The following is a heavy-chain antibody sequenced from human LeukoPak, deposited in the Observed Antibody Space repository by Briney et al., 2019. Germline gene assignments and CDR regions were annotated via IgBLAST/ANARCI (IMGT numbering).Heavy chain of an antibody. CDR1: GFTFRSYA. CDR3: ARAEQWLAGDFDY. V-gene: IGHV3-23*01. Sequence: PGGSLRLSCATSGFTFRSYAMIWVRQAPERGLQWVSGISGSGTYYADFAKGRFTISRDNSKNTLYLQMNSLRAEDTAVHYCARAEQWLAGDFDYWGQGTLVTVSS. J-gene: IGHJ4*02. CDR2: ISGSGT. D-gene: IGHD6-19*01.